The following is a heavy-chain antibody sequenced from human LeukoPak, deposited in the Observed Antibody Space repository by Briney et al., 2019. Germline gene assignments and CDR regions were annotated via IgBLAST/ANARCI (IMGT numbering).Heavy chain of an antibody. CDR1: GFTVSSNY. CDR2: IYSDGGT. Sequence: GGSLRLSCAASGFTVSSNYMSWVRQAPGKGLEWVSVIYSDGGTYYADSVKGRFTISRDNSQNTLYLQMNGLRAEDTAVYYCASSGSSGWDFDYWGQGTLVTVSS. CDR3: ASSGSSGWDFDY. V-gene: IGHV3-66*01. D-gene: IGHD6-19*01. J-gene: IGHJ4*02.